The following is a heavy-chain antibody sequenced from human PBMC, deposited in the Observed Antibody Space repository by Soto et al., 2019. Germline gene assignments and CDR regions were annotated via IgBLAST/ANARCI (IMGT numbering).Heavy chain of an antibody. D-gene: IGHD1-1*01. Sequence: DVHLVESGGGLIQPGVSLRLSCAAFGLTVSGKKYVAWVRQAPGKGLEWVSALYDVDGSFYADSVKGRFTTSSDSSKTTVYLQMNGLRPDDTAVYYCATWHEREHAYDVWGQGTTVTVSS. CDR1: GLTVSGKKY. CDR2: LYDVDGS. V-gene: IGHV3-53*01. CDR3: ATWHEREHAYDV. J-gene: IGHJ3*01.